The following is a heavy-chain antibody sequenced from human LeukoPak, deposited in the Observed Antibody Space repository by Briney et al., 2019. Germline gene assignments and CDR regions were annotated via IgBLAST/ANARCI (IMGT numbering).Heavy chain of an antibody. Sequence: SETLSLTCTVSGGSISSYYWSWIRQPPGKGLEWIGEIYHSGSTNYNPSLKSRVTISVDKSKNQFSLKLSSVTAADTAVYYCARRRNNWFDPWGQGTLVTVSS. CDR3: ARRRNNWFDP. D-gene: IGHD1-14*01. CDR1: GGSISSYY. J-gene: IGHJ5*02. CDR2: IYHSGST. V-gene: IGHV4-59*12.